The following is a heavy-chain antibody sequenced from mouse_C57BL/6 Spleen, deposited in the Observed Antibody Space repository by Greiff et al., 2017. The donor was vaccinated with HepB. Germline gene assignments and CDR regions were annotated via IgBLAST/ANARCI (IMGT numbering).Heavy chain of an antibody. CDR2: IYPRSGNT. V-gene: IGHV1-81*01. J-gene: IGHJ2*01. Sequence: QVQLKQSGAELARPGASVKLSCKASGYTFTSYGISWVKQRTGQGLEWIGEIYPRSGNTYYNEKFKGKATLTADKSSSTAYMELRSLTSEDSAVYFCASLRITTVVPFDYWGQGTTLTVSS. D-gene: IGHD1-1*01. CDR1: GYTFTSYG. CDR3: ASLRITTVVPFDY.